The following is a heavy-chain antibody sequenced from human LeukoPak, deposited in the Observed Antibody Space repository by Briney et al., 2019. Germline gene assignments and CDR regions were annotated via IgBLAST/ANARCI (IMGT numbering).Heavy chain of an antibody. CDR1: GGSISSVHSY. D-gene: IGHD2-2*01. Sequence: SETLSLTCIVSGGSISSVHSYWGWIRQPPGKGLEWIGNFSYSGRTSYNPSYSPSLKSRVTLSVDTSKNQFSLILKSVTAADTAVYYCARGQIVVIPPAIMPFDSWGQGTLVSVSS. CDR3: ARGQIVVIPPAIMPFDS. CDR2: FSYSGRT. J-gene: IGHJ5*01. V-gene: IGHV4-39*07.